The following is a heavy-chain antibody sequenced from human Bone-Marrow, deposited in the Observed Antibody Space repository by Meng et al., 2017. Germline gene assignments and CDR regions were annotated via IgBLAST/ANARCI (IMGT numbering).Heavy chain of an antibody. Sequence: ASVKVSCKASGYTFTGYYMHWVRQAPGQGLEWMGWINPNSGGTNYAQKFQGRVTMTRDTSISTAYMELSRLRSEDTAVYYCARDAERIMITFGGVIAGVWFDPWGQGTMVTVSS. V-gene: IGHV1-2*02. D-gene: IGHD3-16*02. J-gene: IGHJ5*02. CDR2: INPNSGGT. CDR1: GYTFTGYY. CDR3: ARDAERIMITFGGVIAGVWFDP.